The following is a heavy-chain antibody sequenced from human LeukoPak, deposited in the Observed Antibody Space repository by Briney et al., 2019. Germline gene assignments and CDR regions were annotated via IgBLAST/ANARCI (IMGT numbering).Heavy chain of an antibody. CDR3: ARDSSHWRYSSSWVPMDV. V-gene: IGHV3-21*01. J-gene: IGHJ6*02. Sequence: PGGSLRLSCAASGFTFSSYSMNWVRQAPGKGLEWVSSISSSSSYIYYADSVKGRFTISRDNAKNSLYLQMNSLRAEDTAVYYCARDSSHWRYSSSWVPMDVWGQGTTVTVSS. D-gene: IGHD6-13*01. CDR2: ISSSSSYI. CDR1: GFTFSSYS.